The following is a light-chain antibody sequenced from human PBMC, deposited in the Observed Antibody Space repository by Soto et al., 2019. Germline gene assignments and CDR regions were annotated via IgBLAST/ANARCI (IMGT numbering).Light chain of an antibody. V-gene: IGLV2-8*01. CDR1: SSDVGGYNF. CDR2: EVN. CDR3: ASYAGSNNYV. Sequence: SALTQPPSASGSPGQSVTISCTGTSSDVGGYNFVSWYQHHPGKAPKLMIYEVNKRPSGVPDRFSGSKSGNTASLTVSGLQAEDEADYYCASYAGSNNYVFGTGTKLTVL. J-gene: IGLJ1*01.